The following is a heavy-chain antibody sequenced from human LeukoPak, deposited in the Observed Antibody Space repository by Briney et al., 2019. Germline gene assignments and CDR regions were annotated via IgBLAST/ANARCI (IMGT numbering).Heavy chain of an antibody. Sequence: GGSLRLSCAASGFTFDDYGMSWVRQAPGKGLEWVPGINWNGGSKGYADSVKGRFTISRDNAKNSLYLQMNSLRAEDTALYYCARGTLKAAATDFDYWGQGTLVTVSS. J-gene: IGHJ4*02. D-gene: IGHD6-13*01. V-gene: IGHV3-20*04. CDR3: ARGTLKAAATDFDY. CDR2: INWNGGSK. CDR1: GFTFDDYG.